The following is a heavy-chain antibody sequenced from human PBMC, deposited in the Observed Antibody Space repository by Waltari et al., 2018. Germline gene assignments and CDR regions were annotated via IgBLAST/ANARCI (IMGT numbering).Heavy chain of an antibody. CDR1: GGSFSGYY. V-gene: IGHV4-34*01. CDR3: ARGEDDYGGNYWFDP. J-gene: IGHJ5*02. CDR2: INHSGST. Sequence: QVQLQQWGAGLLKPSETLSLTCAVYGGSFSGYYWSWIRQPPGKGLEWIGEINHSGSTNYNPSLKSQVTISVDTSKNQFSLKLSSVTAADTAVYYCARGEDDYGGNYWFDPWGQGTLVTVSS. D-gene: IGHD4-17*01.